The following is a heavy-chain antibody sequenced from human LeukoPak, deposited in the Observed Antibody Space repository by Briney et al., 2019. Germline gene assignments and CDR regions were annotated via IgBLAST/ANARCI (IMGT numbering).Heavy chain of an antibody. CDR3: ARIRRGYSYGYEVYYFDY. J-gene: IGHJ4*02. CDR2: IDWDDDK. V-gene: IGHV2-70*11. D-gene: IGHD5-18*01. CDR1: GFSLSTSGMC. Sequence: SGPTLVNPTQTLTLTCTFSGFSLSTSGMCVSWIRQPPGKALEWLARIDWDDDKYYSTSLKTRPTVSKDTSKNQVVLTMTNMDPVDTATYYCARIRRGYSYGYEVYYFDYWGQGTLVTVSS.